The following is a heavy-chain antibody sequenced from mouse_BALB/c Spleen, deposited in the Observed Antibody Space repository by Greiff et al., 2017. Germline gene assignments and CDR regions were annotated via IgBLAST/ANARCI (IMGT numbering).Heavy chain of an antibody. CDR1: GFSLTSYG. D-gene: IGHD1-1*01. J-gene: IGHJ3*01. Sequence: VMLVESGPGLVAPSQSLSITCTVSGFSLTSYGVHWVRQPPGKGLEWLGVIWAGGSTNYNSALMSRLSISKDNSKSQVFLKMNSLQTDDTAMYYCARDITTDPWVFAYWGQGTLVTVSA. CDR3: ARDITTDPWVFAY. V-gene: IGHV2-9*02. CDR2: IWAGGST.